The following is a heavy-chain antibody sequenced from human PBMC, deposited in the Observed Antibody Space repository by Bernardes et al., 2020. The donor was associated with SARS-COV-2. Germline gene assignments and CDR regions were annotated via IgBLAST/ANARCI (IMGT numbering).Heavy chain of an antibody. CDR2: IIPIFGTA. CDR3: ARDMNRYYDFWSGEGPNYYYYYGMDV. CDR1: GGTFSSYA. D-gene: IGHD3-3*01. V-gene: IGHV1-69*01. Sequence: SVKVSCKASGGTFSSYAISWVRQAPGQGLEWMGGIIPIFGTANYAQKFQGRVTITADESTSTAYMELSSLRSEDTAVYYCARDMNRYYDFWSGEGPNYYYYYGMDVWGQGTTVTVSS. J-gene: IGHJ6*02.